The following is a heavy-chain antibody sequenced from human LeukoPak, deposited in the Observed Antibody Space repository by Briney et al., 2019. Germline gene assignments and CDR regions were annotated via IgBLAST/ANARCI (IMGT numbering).Heavy chain of an antibody. CDR3: ARLVGYYYDSSGYFDY. CDR1: GGSISSYY. V-gene: IGHV4-59*08. Sequence: SETLSLTCTVSGGSISSYYWSWIRQPPGKGLEWIGYIYYSGSTNYNPSLKSRVTIPVDTSKNQFSLKLSSVTAADTAVYYCARLVGYYYDSSGYFDYWGQGTLVTVSS. D-gene: IGHD3-22*01. J-gene: IGHJ4*02. CDR2: IYYSGST.